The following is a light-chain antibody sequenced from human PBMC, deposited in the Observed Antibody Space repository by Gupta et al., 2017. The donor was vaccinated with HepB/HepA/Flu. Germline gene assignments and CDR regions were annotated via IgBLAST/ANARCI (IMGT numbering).Light chain of an antibody. Sequence: EIVMTQSPATLFVSPGERATLSCRASQSVRSNLAWYQQKPGQAPRLLLYGASTRATGIPGRFSGSGSGTEFTLTISSRQSEDFAVYYCQQYHNWPPLTFGGGTKVEIK. J-gene: IGKJ4*01. CDR1: QSVRSN. CDR2: GAS. V-gene: IGKV3-15*01. CDR3: QQYHNWPPLT.